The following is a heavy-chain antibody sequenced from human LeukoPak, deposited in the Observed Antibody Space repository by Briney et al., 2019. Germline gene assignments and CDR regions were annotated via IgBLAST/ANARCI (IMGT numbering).Heavy chain of an antibody. CDR2: ITISGHTK. CDR1: GFDLHTYE. V-gene: IGHV3-48*03. Sequence: GGSLRLSCAASGFDLHTYEMNWVRQAPGKGLEWIADITISGHTKNYADSVKGRFTISIDSARTSLYLQMNSLRVEDTGVYFCARGDPHADLWGQGTLVTVSS. CDR3: ARGDPHADL. J-gene: IGHJ5*02.